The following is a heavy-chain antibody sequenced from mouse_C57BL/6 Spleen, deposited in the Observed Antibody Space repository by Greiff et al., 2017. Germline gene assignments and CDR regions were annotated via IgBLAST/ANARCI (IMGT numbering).Heavy chain of an antibody. CDR2: IYPGDGDT. Sequence: VKLVESGAELVKPGASVKISCKASGYAFSSYWMNWVKQRPGKVLEWIGQIYPGDGDTNYNGKFKGKATLTADKSSSTAYMQLRSLTSEDSAVYFCARSITTVVATNFDYWGQGTTLTVSS. V-gene: IGHV1-80*01. D-gene: IGHD1-1*01. CDR3: ARSITTVVATNFDY. CDR1: GYAFSSYW. J-gene: IGHJ2*01.